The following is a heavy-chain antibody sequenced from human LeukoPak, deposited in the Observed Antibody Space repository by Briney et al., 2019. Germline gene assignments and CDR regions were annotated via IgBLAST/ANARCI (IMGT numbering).Heavy chain of an antibody. J-gene: IGHJ1*01. CDR2: LYYSGNT. CDR1: GCSISSSRYY. CDR3: AGRLPDIVMVVAGTHNRAEYFHH. Sequence: KPSETLSLTCTVSGCSISSSRYYWGWIRQSPGKGLEWIGRLYYSGNTYYNPSPKSRVTISVDTSKNQFTLNLNSVPAADTAVYYCAGRLPDIVMVVAGTHNRAEYFHHWGQGTLVTVSS. V-gene: IGHV4-39*01. D-gene: IGHD2-15*01.